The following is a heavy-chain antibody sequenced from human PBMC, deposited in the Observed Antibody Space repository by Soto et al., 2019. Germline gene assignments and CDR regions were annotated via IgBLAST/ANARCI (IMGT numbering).Heavy chain of an antibody. CDR2: INAGNGNT. D-gene: IGHD3-10*02. CDR1: GYTFRNYG. Sequence: ASVKVSCKAYGYTFRNYGITWVRQAPGQGLEWMGWINAGNGNTYYSQNFKDRVTFTRDTIATTVFMELTSLTSEDTAVYYCARDQSGIGYYVDWFDPWGQGTLVTVSS. V-gene: IGHV1-3*01. CDR3: ARDQSGIGYYVDWFDP. J-gene: IGHJ5*02.